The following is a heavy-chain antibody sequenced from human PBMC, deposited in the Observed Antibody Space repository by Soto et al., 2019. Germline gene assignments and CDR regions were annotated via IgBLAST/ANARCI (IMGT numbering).Heavy chain of an antibody. CDR3: AKDLYCGGWYHAFDP. CDR2: SSQAGKSE. V-gene: IGHV3-30*18. J-gene: IGHJ5*01. D-gene: IGHD6-19*01. CDR1: GVTLSDLG. Sequence: PWGFPRHPWCVLGVTLSDLGRRRVLQDPSKGPEWVAMSSQAGKSEYYIDAVKGRFTVSRDSSQNTLFLQMNSLRPDDTAVYYCAKDLYCGGWYHAFDPWGAGTLVTVSS.